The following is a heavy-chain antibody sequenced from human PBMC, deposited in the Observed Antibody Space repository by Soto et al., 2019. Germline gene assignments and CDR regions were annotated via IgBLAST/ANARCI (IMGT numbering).Heavy chain of an antibody. Sequence: SETLSLTCTVSGGSISSAGYYWSWIRQHPGKGLEWIGYIYYSGSTYYNPSLKSRVTISVDTSKNQFSLKLSSVTAADTAVYYCARDPYYDYVWGSYRYAFDIWGQGTMVT. CDR1: GGSISSAGYY. D-gene: IGHD3-16*02. J-gene: IGHJ3*02. CDR3: ARDPYYDYVWGSYRYAFDI. CDR2: IYYSGST. V-gene: IGHV4-31*03.